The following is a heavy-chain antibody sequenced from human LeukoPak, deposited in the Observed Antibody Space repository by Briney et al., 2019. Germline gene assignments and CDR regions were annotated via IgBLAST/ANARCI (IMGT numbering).Heavy chain of an antibody. J-gene: IGHJ4*02. D-gene: IGHD3-22*01. Sequence: GWSLRLSCAASGFTFTSFSFNWVRQAPGKGLEWVSSINNVNTYIYYADSVRGRFTISRDNAKNSVYLQMDSLRAEDTGVYYCARLRRSGDSCGFYYYYDYWGQGTLVTVSS. CDR2: INNVNTYI. CDR1: GFTFTSFS. CDR3: ARLRRSGDSCGFYYYYDY. V-gene: IGHV3-21*01.